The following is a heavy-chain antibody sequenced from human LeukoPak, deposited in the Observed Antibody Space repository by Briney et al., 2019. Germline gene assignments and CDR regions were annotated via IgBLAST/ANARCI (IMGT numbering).Heavy chain of an antibody. Sequence: PSETLSLTCIVSGGSINTYAWNWIRQPAGKGLEWIGRFYTSGSTNYNPSLKSRVTMSVDTSKSQFSLTLNSVTAADTAVYYCARDGRLGDWNYFDYWGQGTLVTVSS. D-gene: IGHD2-21*02. CDR1: GGSINTYA. CDR3: ARDGRLGDWNYFDY. CDR2: FYTSGST. J-gene: IGHJ4*02. V-gene: IGHV4-4*07.